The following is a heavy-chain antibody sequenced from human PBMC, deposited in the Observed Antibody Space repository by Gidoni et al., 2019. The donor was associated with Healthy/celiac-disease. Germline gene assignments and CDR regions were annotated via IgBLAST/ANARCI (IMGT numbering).Heavy chain of an antibody. V-gene: IGHV3-9*01. CDR2: ISWNSGSI. CDR1: GFPFDDYA. J-gene: IGHJ5*02. Sequence: EVQLVESGGGLLQPGRSLRLSCAASGFPFDDYARHWVRQAPGKGLEWVSGISWNSGSIGYADSVKGRFTISRDNAKNSLYLQMNSLRAEDTALYYCAKDSGDYCSGGSCYSFDPWGQGTLVTVSS. D-gene: IGHD2-15*01. CDR3: AKDSGDYCSGGSCYSFDP.